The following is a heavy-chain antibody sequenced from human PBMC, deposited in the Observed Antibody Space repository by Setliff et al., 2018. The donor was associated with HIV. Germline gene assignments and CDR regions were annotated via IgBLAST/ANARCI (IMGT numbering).Heavy chain of an antibody. D-gene: IGHD3-10*01. V-gene: IGHV4-4*09. J-gene: IGHJ5*02. CDR1: GDSISNYY. CDR3: VRRIDNSGTFPDKNWLDP. CDR2: IYTTGST. Sequence: SETLSLTCTVSGDSISNYYWSWVRQPPGKGLEWIGYIYTTGSTNYNPSLKSRVTMSVDTSKNQFSLKVNSVTAADTAVYYCVRRIDNSGTFPDKNWLDPWGQGSPVTVSS.